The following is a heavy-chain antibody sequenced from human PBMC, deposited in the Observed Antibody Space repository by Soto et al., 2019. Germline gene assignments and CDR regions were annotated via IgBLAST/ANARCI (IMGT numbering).Heavy chain of an antibody. Sequence: QVQLQQWGAGLLKPSETLSLTCAVYGGSFSGYYWSWIRQPPGQGLEWIGEINHCGSTNYNPPLKGRVTISVDTSKNQFSLKLSSVTAADPAVYCCVHGGRTRDYWGQGTLVTVSS. CDR2: INHCGST. D-gene: IGHD3-10*01. CDR1: GGSFSGYY. CDR3: VHGGRTRDY. J-gene: IGHJ4*02. V-gene: IGHV4-34*01.